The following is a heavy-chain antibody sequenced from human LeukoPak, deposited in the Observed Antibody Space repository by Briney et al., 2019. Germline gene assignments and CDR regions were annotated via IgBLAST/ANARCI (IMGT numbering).Heavy chain of an antibody. CDR2: INAGNGNT. V-gene: IGHV1-3*01. D-gene: IGHD5-18*01. CDR1: GYTFTSYA. J-gene: IGHJ4*02. Sequence: ASVKVSCKASGYTFTSYAMHWVRQAPGQRLEWMGWINAGNGNTKYSQKFQERVTITRDMSTSTAYMELSSLRSEDTAVYYCAAELNTAMVTPFDYWGQGTLVTVSS. CDR3: AAELNTAMVTPFDY.